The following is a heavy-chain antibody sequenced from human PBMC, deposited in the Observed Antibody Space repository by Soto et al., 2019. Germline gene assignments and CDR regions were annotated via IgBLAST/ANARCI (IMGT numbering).Heavy chain of an antibody. D-gene: IGHD6-6*01. CDR2: IYYSGST. CDR3: ARGRYISSSNWFDP. Sequence: QVQLQESGPGLVKPSQTLSLTCTVSGGSISSGDYYWSWIRQHPGKGLEWIGYIYYSGSTHYNPTLKRRVTMSVDTSENQFSLKLSSLTAADTAVYYCARGRYISSSNWFDPWGQGTLVTVSS. V-gene: IGHV4-31*03. J-gene: IGHJ5*02. CDR1: GGSISSGDYY.